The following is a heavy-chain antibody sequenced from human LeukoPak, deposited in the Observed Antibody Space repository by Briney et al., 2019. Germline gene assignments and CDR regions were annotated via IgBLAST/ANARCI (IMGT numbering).Heavy chain of an antibody. J-gene: IGHJ4*02. V-gene: IGHV3-23*01. CDR1: GFTFSSYA. Sequence: GGSLRLSCAASGFTFSSYAMSWVRQAPGKGLEWVSAISGSGGSTYYADSVKGRFTISRDNSKNTLYLQMNSLRAEDTAVYYCAKDPTYYYDSSGYHYFDYWGQGTLVTVSS. D-gene: IGHD3-22*01. CDR2: ISGSGGST. CDR3: AKDPTYYYDSSGYHYFDY.